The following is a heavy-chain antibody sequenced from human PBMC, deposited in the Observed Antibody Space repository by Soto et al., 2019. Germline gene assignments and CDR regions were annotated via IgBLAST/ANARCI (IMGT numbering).Heavy chain of an antibody. D-gene: IGHD6-13*01. CDR2: ISSSSSYV. J-gene: IGHJ4*02. V-gene: IGHV3-21*01. CDR3: ARDQQLVY. CDR1: GFTFSSYS. Sequence: GSLRLSCAASGFTFSSYSMNWVRQAPGKGLEWVSSISSSSSYVSYADSVKGRFTISRDNAKSSLYLQMNSLRAGDTAVYYCARDQQLVYWGQGTLVTVSS.